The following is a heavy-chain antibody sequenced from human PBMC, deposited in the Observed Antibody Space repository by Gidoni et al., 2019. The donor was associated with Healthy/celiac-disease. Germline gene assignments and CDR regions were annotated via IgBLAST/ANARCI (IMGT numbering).Heavy chain of an antibody. D-gene: IGHD5-18*01. J-gene: IGHJ6*02. CDR2: INPNSGGT. CDR1: GYTFTGYY. Sequence: QVQLVQSGAEVKKPGASVKVSCKASGYTFTGYYMHWVRQAPGQGLEWMGWINPNSGGTNYAQKFQGRVTMTRDTSISTAYMELSRLRSDTAVYYCARGPYSYGNYYYYGMDVWGQGTTVTVSS. V-gene: IGHV1-2*02. CDR3: ARGPYSYGNYYYYGMDV.